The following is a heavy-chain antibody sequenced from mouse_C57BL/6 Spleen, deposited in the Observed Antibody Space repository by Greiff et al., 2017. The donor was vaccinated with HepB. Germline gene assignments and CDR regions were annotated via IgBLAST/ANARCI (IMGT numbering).Heavy chain of an antibody. J-gene: IGHJ4*01. Sequence: VQLQQSGAELVRPGTSVKLSCKASGYTFTSYWMHWVKQRPGQGLEWIGVIDPSDSYTNYNQKFKGKATLTVDTSSSTAYMQLSSLTSEDSAVYYCARRSNYGYAMDYWGQGTLVTVSS. CDR3: ARRSNYGYAMDY. V-gene: IGHV1-59*01. CDR2: IDPSDSYT. CDR1: GYTFTSYW. D-gene: IGHD2-5*01.